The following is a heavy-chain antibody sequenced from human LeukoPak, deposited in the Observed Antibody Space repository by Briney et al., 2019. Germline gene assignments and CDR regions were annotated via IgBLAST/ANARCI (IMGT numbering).Heavy chain of an antibody. CDR1: GYTFTDYY. V-gene: IGHV1-2*02. J-gene: IGHJ4*02. D-gene: IGHD2-2*02. CDR2: INVNRGGT. CDR3: ARDTNIPESETFHY. Sequence: ASLKVSCKASGYTFTDYYMHWVRQAPGQGLEWMGWINVNRGGTNYAQRFQGRVTMTRDTSITTAYMELSRLKSDDTAVYYCARDTNIPESETFHYWGQGTLVTVSS.